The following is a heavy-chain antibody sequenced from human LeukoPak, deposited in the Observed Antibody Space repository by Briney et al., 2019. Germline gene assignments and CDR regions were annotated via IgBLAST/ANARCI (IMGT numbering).Heavy chain of an antibody. V-gene: IGHV4-59*01. CDR1: GGSISSYY. CDR2: IYYSGTT. Sequence: PSETLSLTCTVSGGSISSYYWSWLRQPPGKGLEWIGYIYYSGTTNYNPSLKSRVTISVDTSKNQFSLKLSSVTAADTAVYYCARGDGSGYRTLVAEYFQHWGQGTLVTVSS. CDR3: ARGDGSGYRTLVAEYFQH. D-gene: IGHD3-3*01. J-gene: IGHJ1*01.